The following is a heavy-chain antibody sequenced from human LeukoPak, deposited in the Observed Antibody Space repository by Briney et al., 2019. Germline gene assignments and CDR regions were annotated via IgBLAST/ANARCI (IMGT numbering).Heavy chain of an antibody. CDR3: AKDQIAYYDYVWGSAFDY. V-gene: IGHV3-30*02. CDR2: IRYDGSNK. CDR1: GFTFSTYP. D-gene: IGHD3-16*01. J-gene: IGHJ4*02. Sequence: GGSLRLSCDASGFTFSTYPMHWVRQAPGKGLEWVAFIRYDGSNKYYADSVKGRFTISRDNSKNTLYLQMNSLRADDTAVYYCAKDQIAYYDYVWGSAFDYWGQGTLVTVSS.